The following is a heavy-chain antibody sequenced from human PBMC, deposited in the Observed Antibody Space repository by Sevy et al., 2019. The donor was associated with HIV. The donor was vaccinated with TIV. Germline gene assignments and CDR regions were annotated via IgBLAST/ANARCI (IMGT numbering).Heavy chain of an antibody. V-gene: IGHV1-18*01. CDR1: GYTFTNYG. CDR3: ARDQGVVVVPAARNGMDV. CDR2: ISASNGYT. D-gene: IGHD2-2*01. Sequence: ASVKVSCKASGYTFTNYGISWVRQAPGQGLEWMGWISASNGYTNYAQRLQGRVTMTTDTVTSTAYMDLRSLRSDDTAVYYCARDQGVVVVPAARNGMDVWGQGTTVTVSS. J-gene: IGHJ6*02.